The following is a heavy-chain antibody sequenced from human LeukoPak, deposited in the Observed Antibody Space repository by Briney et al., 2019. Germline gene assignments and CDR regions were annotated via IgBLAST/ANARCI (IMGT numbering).Heavy chain of an antibody. Sequence: GGSVRLSCAASGLTFSDYYMSWIRQAPGKGLEWVSFISTGGSTEYYADSVQGRFPISRENAKKSLFLQMNSLRAEDTAVYYCARATGYNYDYWGQGTLVTVSS. CDR3: ARATGYNYDY. V-gene: IGHV3-11*04. D-gene: IGHD5-18*01. CDR1: GLTFSDYY. J-gene: IGHJ4*02. CDR2: ISTGGSTE.